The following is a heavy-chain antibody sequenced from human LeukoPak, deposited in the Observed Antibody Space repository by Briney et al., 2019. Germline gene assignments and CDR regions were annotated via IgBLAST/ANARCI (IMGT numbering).Heavy chain of an antibody. D-gene: IGHD6-13*01. CDR1: GFTFSSYG. J-gene: IGHJ6*03. V-gene: IGHV3-33*06. Sequence: SGRSLRLSCAASGFTFSSYGMHWVSQAPGKGLEWVAVIWYDGSNKYYADSVKGRFTISRDNSKNTLYLQMNSLRAEDMAVYYCAKRSSSWRYYYMYVWGKGTTVNVSS. CDR3: AKRSSSWRYYYMYV. CDR2: IWYDGSNK.